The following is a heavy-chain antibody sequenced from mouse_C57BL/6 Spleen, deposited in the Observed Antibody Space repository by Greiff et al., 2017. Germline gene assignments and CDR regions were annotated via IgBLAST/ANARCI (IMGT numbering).Heavy chain of an antibody. CDR1: GFTFSDYG. D-gene: IGHD2-2*01. J-gene: IGHJ3*01. CDR2: ISSGSSTI. Sequence: EVKLVESGGGLVKPGGSLKLSCAASGFTFSDYGMHWVRQAPEKGLEWVAYISSGSSTIYYADTVKGRFTISRDNAKNTLFLQITSLRSEDTAMYYCARGMVTTEFAYWGQGTLVTVSA. V-gene: IGHV5-17*01. CDR3: ARGMVTTEFAY.